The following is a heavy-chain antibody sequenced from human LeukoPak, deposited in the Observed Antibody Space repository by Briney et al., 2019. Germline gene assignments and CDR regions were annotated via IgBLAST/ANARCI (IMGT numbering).Heavy chain of an antibody. CDR1: GFTFSSYE. Sequence: GGSLRLSCAASGFTFSSYEMNWVRQAPGKGLEWVSYISSSANTIYYADSVKGRFTISRDNAKNSLSLQMNSLRAEDTAVYYCARKRSGYWFDYWGQGTLVTVPS. CDR3: ARKRSGYWFDY. J-gene: IGHJ4*02. D-gene: IGHD3-3*01. CDR2: ISSSANTI. V-gene: IGHV3-48*03.